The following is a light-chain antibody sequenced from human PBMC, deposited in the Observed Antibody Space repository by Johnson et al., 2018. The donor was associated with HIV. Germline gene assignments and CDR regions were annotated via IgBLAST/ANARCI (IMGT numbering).Light chain of an antibody. CDR3: GTWDSSLSVFYV. J-gene: IGLJ1*01. CDR1: SSDMGNYA. Sequence: QSVLTQPPSVSAAPGQKVTISCSGSSSDMGNYAVSWYQHLPGTAPQLLIYDNNKRPSGIPGRFSGSKSGTSATLGITGLQTGDEADYYCGTWDSSLSVFYVFGTGTKVTVL. V-gene: IGLV1-51*01. CDR2: DNN.